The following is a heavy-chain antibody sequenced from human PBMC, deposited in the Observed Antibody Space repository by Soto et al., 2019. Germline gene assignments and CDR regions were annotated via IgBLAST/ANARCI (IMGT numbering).Heavy chain of an antibody. CDR1: GFRFSDFR. J-gene: IGHJ4*01. V-gene: IGHV3-48*02. CDR3: ARDLSGACDH. D-gene: IGHD3-10*01. CDR2: FRGSNTM. Sequence: DVQLVESGGGLVQPGGSLRLSCAASGFRFSDFRMNWVRQAPGKGLEWISYFRGSNTMYYADYVKGRFTISRDSAKNSLYLQMNSLSDEDTAVYYCARDLSGACDHWGHVALVNVSS.